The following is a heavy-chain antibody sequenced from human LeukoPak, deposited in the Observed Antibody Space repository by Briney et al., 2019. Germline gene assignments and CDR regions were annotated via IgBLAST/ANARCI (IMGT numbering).Heavy chain of an antibody. J-gene: IGHJ4*02. Sequence: PSETLSLTCTVSGGSISRYYWSWIRQPPGKGLEWIGYIYYSGNTNYNPSLKSRVTISVDTSKNQFSLKLSSVTAADTAVYYCARQGYYYDSSGYYPGGDYWGQGTLVTVSS. D-gene: IGHD3-22*01. CDR1: GGSISRYY. CDR2: IYYSGNT. CDR3: ARQGYYYDSSGYYPGGDY. V-gene: IGHV4-59*08.